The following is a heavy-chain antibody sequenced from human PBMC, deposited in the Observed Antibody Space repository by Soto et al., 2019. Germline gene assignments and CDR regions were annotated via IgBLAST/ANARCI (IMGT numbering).Heavy chain of an antibody. J-gene: IGHJ4*02. CDR3: AKLAYGDYGSYYDSSGYSLDY. V-gene: IGHV3-30*18. CDR1: GFTFSTYG. Sequence: GGSLRLSCAASGFTFSTYGMHWVRQAPGKGLEWVAVISYDGSNKYYADSVKGRFTISRDNSKNTLYLQMNSLRAEDTAVYYCAKLAYGDYGSYYDSSGYSLDYWGQGTLVTVSS. D-gene: IGHD3-22*01. CDR2: ISYDGSNK.